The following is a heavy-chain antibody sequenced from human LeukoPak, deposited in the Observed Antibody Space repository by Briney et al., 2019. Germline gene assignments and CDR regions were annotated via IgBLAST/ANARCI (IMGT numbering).Heavy chain of an antibody. CDR1: GFIFSSYA. CDR2: ISGSGGST. Sequence: GGSLRLSCAASGFIFSSYAMSWVRQAPGKGLEWVSAISGSGGSTYYADSVKGRFTISRDNSKNTLYLQMNSLRAEDTAVYYCAKLGHPYYYDSSGYYWVDYWGQGTLVTVSS. V-gene: IGHV3-23*01. J-gene: IGHJ4*02. CDR3: AKLGHPYYYDSSGYYWVDY. D-gene: IGHD3-22*01.